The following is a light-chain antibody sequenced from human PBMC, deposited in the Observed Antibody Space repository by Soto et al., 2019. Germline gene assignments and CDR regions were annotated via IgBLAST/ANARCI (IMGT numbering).Light chain of an antibody. J-gene: IGLJ2*01. Sequence: QSVLTQPPSASGTPGQRVTISCSGSSSNIGTNTVNWYQQLPGTAPKYLIHSNNQRPSGVPDRFSGSKSGTSASLAISWRQSEDEADDYCATWDASLNGVIFGGGTKLTVL. CDR1: SSNIGTNT. CDR2: SNN. CDR3: ATWDASLNGVI. V-gene: IGLV1-44*01.